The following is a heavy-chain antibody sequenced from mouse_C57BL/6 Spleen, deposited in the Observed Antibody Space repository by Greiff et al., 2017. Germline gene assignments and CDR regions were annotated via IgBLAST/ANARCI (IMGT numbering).Heavy chain of an antibody. CDR1: GYSITSGYY. Sequence: ESGPGLVKPSQSLSLTCSVTGYSITSGYYWNWIRQFPGNKLEWMGYISYDGSNNYNPSLKNRISITRETSKNQFFLKLKTVTTEDTATYYCARETTEGYFDVWGTGTTVTVSS. CDR2: ISYDGSN. CDR3: ARETTEGYFDV. D-gene: IGHD1-1*01. V-gene: IGHV3-6*01. J-gene: IGHJ1*03.